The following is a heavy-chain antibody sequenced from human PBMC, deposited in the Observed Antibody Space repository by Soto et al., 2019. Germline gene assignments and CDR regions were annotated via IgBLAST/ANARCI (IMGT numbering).Heavy chain of an antibody. CDR3: AKEYCSGWYYFDY. Sequence: EVQLLESGGGLVQPGGSLRLSCAASGFTFSSYAMSWVRQAPGKGLEWVSTISGSDGSTYYADSVKGRFTISRDTSKNTLYLQMNSLRAEDTAVYYCAKEYCSGWYYFDYWGQGTLVTVSS. D-gene: IGHD6-19*01. J-gene: IGHJ4*02. V-gene: IGHV3-23*01. CDR1: GFTFSSYA. CDR2: ISGSDGST.